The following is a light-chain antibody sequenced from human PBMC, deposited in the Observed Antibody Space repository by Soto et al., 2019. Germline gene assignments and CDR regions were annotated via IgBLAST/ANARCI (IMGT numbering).Light chain of an antibody. CDR2: DAS. CDR3: QQRSNWPRT. CDR1: PSVSSS. J-gene: IGKJ2*01. Sequence: EIVLTQSPASLSLSPGERATLSCRASPSVSSSLGWYQQIPGQAPRLLIYDASNRATGIPARFSGSGSGTDFTLSISSLEPEDFADYYCQQRSNWPRTFGQGTKLEIK. V-gene: IGKV3-11*01.